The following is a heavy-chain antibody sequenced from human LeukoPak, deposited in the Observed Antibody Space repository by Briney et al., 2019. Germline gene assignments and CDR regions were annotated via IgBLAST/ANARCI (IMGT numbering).Heavy chain of an antibody. D-gene: IGHD5-18*01. Sequence: ASETLSLTCTVSGGSISTYYWSWLRQPPGKGLEWIGYIYNSGSTNYNPSLKSRVTISIDTSKNQFSLKLRFVTAADTAVYYCARIHRGLYGMDVWGQGTTVTVSS. V-gene: IGHV4-59*01. CDR2: IYNSGST. CDR3: ARIHRGLYGMDV. J-gene: IGHJ6*02. CDR1: GGSISTYY.